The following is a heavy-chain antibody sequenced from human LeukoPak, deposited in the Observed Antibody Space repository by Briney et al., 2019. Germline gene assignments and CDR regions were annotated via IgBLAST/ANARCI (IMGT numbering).Heavy chain of an antibody. D-gene: IGHD3-3*01. J-gene: IGHJ6*03. V-gene: IGHV1-18*01. CDR2: ISAYNGNT. CDR1: GYTFTSYG. Sequence: ASVKVSCKASGYTFTSYGISWVRQAPGQGLEWMGWISAYNGNTNYAQKLQGRVTMTTDTSTSTAYMELRSLRSDDTAVYYCAAQRDFNYYYYMDVWGKGTTVTVSS. CDR3: AAQRDFNYYYYMDV.